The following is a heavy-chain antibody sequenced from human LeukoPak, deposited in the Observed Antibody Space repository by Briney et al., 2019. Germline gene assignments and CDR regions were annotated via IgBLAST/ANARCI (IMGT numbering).Heavy chain of an antibody. CDR2: INPNSGGT. CDR3: ARLDSSGYYFGSFFDY. Sequence: ASVQVSCKASGSTFPCYYMHWVRQAPGQGLEWMGWINPNSGGTNYAQKFQGRVTMTRDTSISTAYMELSRLRSDDTAVYYCARLDSSGYYFGSFFDYWGQGTLVTVSS. V-gene: IGHV1-2*02. J-gene: IGHJ4*02. CDR1: GSTFPCYY. D-gene: IGHD3-22*01.